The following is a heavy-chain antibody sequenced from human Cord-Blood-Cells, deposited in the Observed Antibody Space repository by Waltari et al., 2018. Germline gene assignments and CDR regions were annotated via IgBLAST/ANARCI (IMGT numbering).Heavy chain of an antibody. V-gene: IGHV1-3*01. J-gene: IGHJ5*02. CDR1: GYTFTSYA. CDR2: INAGNGNT. Sequence: QVQLVQSGAEVKKPGASVKVSCKASGYTFTSYAMHWVRQAPGQRLEWMGWINAGNGNTKYSQKFQGRVTITRDTSASTAYMELSRLRSEDTAVYYCARNANYDFWSGYIYNWFDPWGQGTLVTVSS. CDR3: ARNANYDFWSGYIYNWFDP. D-gene: IGHD3-3*01.